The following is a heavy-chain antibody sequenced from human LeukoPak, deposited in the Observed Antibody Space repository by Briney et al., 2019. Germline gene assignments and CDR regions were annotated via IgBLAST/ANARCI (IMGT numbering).Heavy chain of an antibody. J-gene: IGHJ4*02. V-gene: IGHV1-2*02. CDR3: ARDGGKVGATGPFDF. CDR2: IKTNSGGA. D-gene: IGHD1-26*01. CDR1: GYTFTGYY. Sequence: GASVKVSCKASGYTFTGYYMHWVRRAPGEGREWMGWIKTNSGGANYAQKFQGRVTMTRDTSINTDYMELSRLRSDDTAVYYCARDGGKVGATGPFDFWGQGNLVNVPS.